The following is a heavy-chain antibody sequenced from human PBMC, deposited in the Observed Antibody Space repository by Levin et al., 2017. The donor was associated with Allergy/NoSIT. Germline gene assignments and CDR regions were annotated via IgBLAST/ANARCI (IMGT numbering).Heavy chain of an antibody. CDR1: GFTFTNYY. V-gene: IGHV1-46*01. Sequence: ASVKVSCKASGFTFTNYYLHWVRQAPGQGLEWMGVINLGDGGAARAQKFQGRVSMTRDTSTSTVYLEVSGLRSEDTAVYFCARDSNWGWFSCDVWGQGTLVTVSS. D-gene: IGHD7-27*01. CDR3: ARDSNWGWFSCDV. CDR2: INLGDGGA. J-gene: IGHJ4*02.